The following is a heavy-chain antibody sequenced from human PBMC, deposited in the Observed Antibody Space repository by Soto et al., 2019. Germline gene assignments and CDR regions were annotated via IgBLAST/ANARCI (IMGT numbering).Heavy chain of an antibody. CDR3: ARNPGSWVTTAPYYYYMDV. J-gene: IGHJ6*03. CDR2: IYYSGST. V-gene: IGHV4-39*01. CDR1: GGSISSSSYY. D-gene: IGHD4-17*01. Sequence: SETLSLTCTVSGGSISSSSYYWGWIRQPPGKGLEWIGSIYYSGSTYYNPSLKSRVTISVDTSKNQFSLKLSSVTAADTAVYYCARNPGSWVTTAPYYYYMDVWGKGTTVTVSS.